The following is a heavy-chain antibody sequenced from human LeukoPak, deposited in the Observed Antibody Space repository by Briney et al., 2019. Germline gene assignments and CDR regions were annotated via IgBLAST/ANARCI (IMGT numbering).Heavy chain of an antibody. Sequence: SETLSLTCAVSGYSISSGYYWGWIRQPPGKGLEWIGSIYHSGSTYYNPSLKSRVTISVDTSKNQFSLKLSSETAADTAVYYCARLMARLVVPADDDYWGQGTLVTVSS. CDR3: ARLMARLVVPADDDY. CDR1: GYSISSGYY. J-gene: IGHJ4*02. CDR2: IYHSGST. D-gene: IGHD2-2*01. V-gene: IGHV4-38-2*01.